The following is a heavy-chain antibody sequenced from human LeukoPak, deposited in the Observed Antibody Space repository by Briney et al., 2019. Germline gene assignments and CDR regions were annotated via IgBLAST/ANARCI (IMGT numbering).Heavy chain of an antibody. J-gene: IGHJ4*02. CDR1: GGSISSGDYY. V-gene: IGHV4-61*08. Sequence: SETLSLTCTVSGGSISSGDYYWSWIRQPPGKGLEWIGYIYYSGSTNYNPSLKSRVTISVDTSKNQFSLKLSSVTAADTAVYYCARHGSSGYRDFDYWGQGALVSVSS. CDR2: IYYSGST. D-gene: IGHD3-22*01. CDR3: ARHGSSGYRDFDY.